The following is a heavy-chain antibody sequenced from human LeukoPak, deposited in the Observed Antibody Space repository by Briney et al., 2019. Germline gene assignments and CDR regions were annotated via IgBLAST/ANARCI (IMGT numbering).Heavy chain of an antibody. Sequence: SETLSLTCSVSRDSISSRDYYWSWIRQPPGKGLEWIGNIYYSGSTYNNRSLKRRLTISIDTSKNQFSLRLSSVTAADTAVYYCTREVEGYSYASGRFLHFDPWGQGTLVTVSS. CDR2: IYYSGST. CDR3: TREVEGYSYASGRFLHFDP. D-gene: IGHD3-10*01. J-gene: IGHJ5*02. CDR1: RDSISSRDYY. V-gene: IGHV4-39*07.